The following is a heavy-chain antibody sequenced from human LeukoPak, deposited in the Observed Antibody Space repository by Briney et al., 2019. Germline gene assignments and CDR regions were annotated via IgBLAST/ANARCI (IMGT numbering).Heavy chain of an antibody. J-gene: IGHJ4*02. V-gene: IGHV3-48*04. D-gene: IGHD6-19*01. CDR1: GFTFSSNG. Sequence: PGGSLRLSCAASGFTFSSNGMNWVRQAPGKGLEWVSYISATGSTIYYADSVKGRFTISRDNAKNSLYLQMNSLRAEDTAVYYCAKDHRYSSGWDYFDYWGQGTLVTVSS. CDR3: AKDHRYSSGWDYFDY. CDR2: ISATGSTI.